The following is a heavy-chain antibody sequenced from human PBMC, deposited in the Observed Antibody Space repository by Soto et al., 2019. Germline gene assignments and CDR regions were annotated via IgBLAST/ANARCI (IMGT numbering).Heavy chain of an antibody. CDR3: AKEGPITNWYFDS. CDR2: ISYDGNVA. CDR1: GFTFSNYG. V-gene: IGHV3-30*18. Sequence: QVQLVESGGGVVQPGRSLRLSCAASGFTFSNYGMHWVRQAPGKGLEWVIVISYDGNVAYYADSVKGRFTISRDNSKNTLYLQMNSLRPEDTAMYYCAKEGPITNWYFDSWGQGTLVTVSS. D-gene: IGHD1-1*01. J-gene: IGHJ4*02.